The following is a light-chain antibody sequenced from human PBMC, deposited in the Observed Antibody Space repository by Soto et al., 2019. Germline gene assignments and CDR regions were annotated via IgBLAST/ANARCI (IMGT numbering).Light chain of an antibody. V-gene: IGKV3-11*01. CDR1: QSVSSY. CDR2: DAS. J-gene: IGKJ1*01. Sequence: EIVLTQSPATLSLSPGERATLSCRASQSVSSYLAWYQQKPGQAPRLLIYDASNRATDIPARFSGSGSGTDFTLNISSLEPEGFAVFYCLQRSGWPWTFGQGTKVEIK. CDR3: LQRSGWPWT.